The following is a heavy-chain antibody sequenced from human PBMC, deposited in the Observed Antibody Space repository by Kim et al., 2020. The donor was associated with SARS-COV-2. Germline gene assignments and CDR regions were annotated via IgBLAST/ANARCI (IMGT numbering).Heavy chain of an antibody. D-gene: IGHD3-22*01. J-gene: IGHJ4*02. CDR1: GFTFSSYA. Sequence: GGSLRLSCAASGFTFSSYAMHWVRQAPGKGLEWVAVISYDGSNKYYADSVKGRFTISRDNSKNTLYLQMNSLRAEDTAVYYCAKDYYDSSGYYFPPNTGDYWGQGTLVTVSS. V-gene: IGHV3-30*04. CDR2: ISYDGSNK. CDR3: AKDYYDSSGYYFPPNTGDY.